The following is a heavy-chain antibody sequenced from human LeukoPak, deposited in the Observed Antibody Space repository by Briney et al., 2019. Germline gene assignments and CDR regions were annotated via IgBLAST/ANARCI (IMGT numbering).Heavy chain of an antibody. CDR3: ARRQYSGYDFDF. D-gene: IGHD5-12*01. Sequence: GESLKISCKASGYIFTNYWIGWVRQMPGKGLEWIGIIYPRDSDTRYSPSFQGQATVSADKSISTDYLQRNTLEASDTAMYYCARRQYSGYDFDFWGQGTLVTVSS. J-gene: IGHJ4*02. CDR2: IYPRDSDT. CDR1: GYIFTNYW. V-gene: IGHV5-51*01.